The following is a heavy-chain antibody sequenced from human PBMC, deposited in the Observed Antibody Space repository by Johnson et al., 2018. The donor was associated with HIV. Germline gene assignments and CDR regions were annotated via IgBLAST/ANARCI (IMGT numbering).Heavy chain of an antibody. CDR3: ARDGVYSSPHDAFDI. D-gene: IGHD6-13*01. J-gene: IGHJ3*02. V-gene: IGHV3-30*04. CDR2: ISYDGSNK. CDR1: GFTFSSYA. Sequence: QVQLVESGGGVVQPGRSLRLSCAASGFTFSSYAMHWVRQAPGKGLEWVAVISYDGSNKYYADPVKGRFTISRDNSKNTLYLQMNSLRAEDTAVYYCARDGVYSSPHDAFDIWGQGTMVTVSS.